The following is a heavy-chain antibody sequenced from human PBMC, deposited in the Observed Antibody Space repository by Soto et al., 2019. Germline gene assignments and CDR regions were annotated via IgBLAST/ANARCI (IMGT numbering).Heavy chain of an antibody. CDR1: GFSFSSAW. CDR2: MNEDGSER. J-gene: IGHJ4*02. CDR3: ARDRAYSRFDY. Sequence: EVQLVESGGGLVQPGGSLRLSCAVSGFSFSSAWMTLIRQAPGKGLERVAIMNEDGSERYYVDSVKGRFTISRDNAKNALFLQMNSLRVEDTAVYFCARDRAYSRFDYWGQGSMVIVSS. V-gene: IGHV3-7*03. D-gene: IGHD4-4*01.